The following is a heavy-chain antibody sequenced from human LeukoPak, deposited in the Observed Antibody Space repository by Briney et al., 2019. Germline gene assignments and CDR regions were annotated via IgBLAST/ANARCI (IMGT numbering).Heavy chain of an antibody. CDR1: GFTFSSYA. J-gene: IGHJ4*02. CDR2: ISGSGGST. D-gene: IGHD3-10*01. V-gene: IGHV3-23*01. CDR3: AKVSSAITMVRGVIIKPALFDY. Sequence: GGSLRLSCAASGFTFSSYAMSWVRQAPGKGLEWVSVISGSGGSTYYADSVKGRFTISRDNSKNTLYLQMNSLRAEDTAVYYCAKVSSAITMVRGVIIKPALFDYWGQGTLVTVSS.